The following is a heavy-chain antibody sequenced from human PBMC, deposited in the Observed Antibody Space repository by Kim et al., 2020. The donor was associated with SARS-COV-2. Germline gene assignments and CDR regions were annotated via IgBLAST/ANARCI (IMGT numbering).Heavy chain of an antibody. J-gene: IGHJ6*03. V-gene: IGHV4-34*01. Sequence: LKSRVTISVDTSKNQYSLKLSSGTAADTAVYYCARGGYSSSFFGFRYYMDVWGKGTTVTVSS. CDR3: ARGGYSSSFFGFRYYMDV. D-gene: IGHD6-13*01.